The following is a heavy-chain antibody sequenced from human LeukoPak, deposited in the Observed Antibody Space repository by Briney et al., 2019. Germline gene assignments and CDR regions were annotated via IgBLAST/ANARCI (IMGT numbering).Heavy chain of an antibody. J-gene: IGHJ4*02. CDR3: ARAPTLYYFDS. D-gene: IGHD1-1*01. V-gene: IGHV4-59*01. CDR2: IFYSGST. CDR1: GGSISSYY. Sequence: PSETLSLTCTVSGGSISSYYWSWIRQPPGKGLEWIGYIFYSGSTSYNPSLKSRVTISLDTSKDQFSLKLTSVTAADTAIYYCARAPTLYYFDSWGQGTLVTVSS.